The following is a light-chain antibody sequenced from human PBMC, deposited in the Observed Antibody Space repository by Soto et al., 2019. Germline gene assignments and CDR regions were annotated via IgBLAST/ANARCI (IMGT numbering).Light chain of an antibody. Sequence: QSALTQPASVSGSPGQSITISCTGTSGDIGSYNRVSWYQQHPGKAPKLIIYEVTDRPSGVSNRFSVSKSGNTASLTISGLQAEAEAEYYCSSYTNINTRACVFGTGTKLTVL. CDR3: SSYTNINTRACV. CDR1: SGDIGSYNR. J-gene: IGLJ1*01. V-gene: IGLV2-14*01. CDR2: EVT.